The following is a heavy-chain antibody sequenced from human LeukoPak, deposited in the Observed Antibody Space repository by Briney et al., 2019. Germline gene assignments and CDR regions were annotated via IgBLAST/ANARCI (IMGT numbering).Heavy chain of an antibody. CDR2: IKQDGSEK. Sequence: GGSLRLSCAASGFTFSSYWTSWVRQAPGKGLEWVANIKQDGSEKYYVDSVKGRFTISRDNAKNSLYLQMNSLRAEDTAVYYCARDSGAGGFDYWGQGTLVTVSS. CDR3: ARDSGAGGFDY. J-gene: IGHJ4*02. CDR1: GFTFSSYW. D-gene: IGHD1-26*01. V-gene: IGHV3-7*01.